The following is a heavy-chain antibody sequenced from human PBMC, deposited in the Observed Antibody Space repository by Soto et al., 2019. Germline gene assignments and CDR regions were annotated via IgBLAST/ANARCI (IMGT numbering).Heavy chain of an antibody. D-gene: IGHD3-16*01. J-gene: IGHJ6*02. CDR1: GFTFTSSA. CDR2: IVVGSGNT. CDR3: AAERDDVSPQYYGMDV. V-gene: IGHV1-58*02. Sequence: GASVKVSCKASGFTFTSSAMQWVRQARGQRLEWIGWIVVGSGNTNYAQKFQERVTITRDMSTSTAYMELSSLRSEDTAVYYCAAERDDVSPQYYGMDVWGQGTTVTVSS.